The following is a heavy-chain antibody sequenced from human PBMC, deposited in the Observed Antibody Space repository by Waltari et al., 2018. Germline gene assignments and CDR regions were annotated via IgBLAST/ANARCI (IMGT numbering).Heavy chain of an antibody. CDR3: ARTTTLKSLDY. CDR1: GYTYIDYS. J-gene: IGHJ4*02. Sequence: EVQLGQSGAEVKKPGATVKISCQASGYTYIDYSMPWVQQAPGKGLQWMGRIDPEDGKTIYAEKFQGRVTITADRSTDTVYMELIRLTSDDTAMYYCARTTTLKSLDYWGQGTLVTVSS. D-gene: IGHD1-1*01. V-gene: IGHV1-69-2*01. CDR2: IDPEDGKT.